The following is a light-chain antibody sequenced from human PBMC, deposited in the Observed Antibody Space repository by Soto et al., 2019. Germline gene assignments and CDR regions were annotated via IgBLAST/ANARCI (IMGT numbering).Light chain of an antibody. CDR1: QTISSW. Sequence: QTTWPPSTLSGPELDEVPITCRASQTISSWLAWYQQKPGKAPKLLIYKASSLESGVPSRFSGSGSGTEFTLTISSLQPDDFATYYCQQYNSYWGTFGQGTKVDI. CDR2: KAS. J-gene: IGKJ1*01. V-gene: IGKV1-5*03. CDR3: QQYNSYWGT.